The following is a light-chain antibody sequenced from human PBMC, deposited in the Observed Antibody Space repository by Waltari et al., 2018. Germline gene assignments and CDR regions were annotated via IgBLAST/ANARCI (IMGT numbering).Light chain of an antibody. CDR3: QQYNSYSLLT. CDR1: QRISNW. Sequence: DIQMTQSPSTLYASVGDRFTITCRASQRISNWLAWYQQKPGKAPKLLIYKASTLESGVPARFSGSRSGTEFPLTISSLQPDDFATYYYQQYNSYSLLTFGGGTKVEIK. CDR2: KAS. J-gene: IGKJ4*01. V-gene: IGKV1-5*03.